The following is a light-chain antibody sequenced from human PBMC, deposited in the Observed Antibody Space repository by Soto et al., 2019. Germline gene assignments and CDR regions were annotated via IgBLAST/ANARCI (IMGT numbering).Light chain of an antibody. CDR2: GAS. J-gene: IGKJ5*01. CDR3: QQYGSSPT. V-gene: IGKV3-20*01. Sequence: EIVLPTSLGILSLSPGDRSTLSCRASQSVSNDFLAWYQQKPGQDPRLLIYGASTRATDVPARFSGSGSGTDFTLTISRLEPEDFAVYYCQQYGSSPTFGQGKRLEIK. CDR1: QSVSNDF.